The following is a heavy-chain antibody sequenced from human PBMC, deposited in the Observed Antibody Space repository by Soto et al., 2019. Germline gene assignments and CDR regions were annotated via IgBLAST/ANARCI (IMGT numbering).Heavy chain of an antibody. J-gene: IGHJ4*02. CDR2: INPRSGGT. V-gene: IGHV1-46*03. CDR3: CSLDYGQWY. CDR1: GYTFTSHH. D-gene: IGHD3-10*01. Sequence: QVQLVQSGAEVKKPGASVKVSCKASGYTFTSHHMHWVRQVPGEGLDWMGMINPRSGGTNSPQKFQVRVTMTRDTATSTVYMELSSLRSEDTAVYYCCSLDYGQWYWGQGTLVTVSS.